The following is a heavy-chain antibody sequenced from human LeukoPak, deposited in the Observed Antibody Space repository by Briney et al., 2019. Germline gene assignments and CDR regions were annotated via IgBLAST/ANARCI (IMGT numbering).Heavy chain of an antibody. D-gene: IGHD2-15*01. V-gene: IGHV5-51*01. J-gene: IGHJ4*02. CDR1: GYSFTSYW. CDR3: ARRRYCSGGSCYTAYYFDY. Sequence: GEPLKISCKGSGYSFTSYWIGWVRQMPGKGLEWMGIIYPGDSDTRYSPSFQGQVTISADKSISTAYLQWSSLKASDTAMYYCARRRYCSGGSCYTAYYFDYWGQGTLVTVSS. CDR2: IYPGDSDT.